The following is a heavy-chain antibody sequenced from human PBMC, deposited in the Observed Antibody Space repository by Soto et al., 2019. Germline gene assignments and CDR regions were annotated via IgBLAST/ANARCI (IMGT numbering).Heavy chain of an antibody. J-gene: IGHJ4*02. CDR3: TTHFTVTQLDEYFDY. CDR2: IKSKTDGGKT. Sequence: GGSLRLSCAASGFTFSNAWMNWVRQAPGKGLEWVGRIKSKTDGGKTDYAAPVKGRFTISRDDSKNTLYLQMNSLKTEDTAVYYCTTHFTVTQLDEYFDYWGQGTLVTVSS. V-gene: IGHV3-15*07. D-gene: IGHD4-17*01. CDR1: GFTFSNAW.